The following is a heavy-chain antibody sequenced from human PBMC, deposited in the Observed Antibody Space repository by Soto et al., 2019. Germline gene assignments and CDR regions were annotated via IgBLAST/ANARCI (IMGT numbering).Heavy chain of an antibody. D-gene: IGHD3-22*01. Sequence: SETLSLTCTVSGGSISSYYWSWIRQPPGKGLEWIGYIYYSGSTNYNPSLKSRVTISVDTSKNQFSLKLSSVTAADTAVYYCARGVRGYYSLLDYWGQGTLVPVSS. J-gene: IGHJ4*02. V-gene: IGHV4-59*01. CDR2: IYYSGST. CDR1: GGSISSYY. CDR3: ARGVRGYYSLLDY.